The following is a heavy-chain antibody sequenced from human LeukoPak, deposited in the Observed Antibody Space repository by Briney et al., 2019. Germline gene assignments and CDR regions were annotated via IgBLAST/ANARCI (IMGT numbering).Heavy chain of an antibody. D-gene: IGHD3-3*01. CDR1: GFTFSSYS. CDR2: ISSSSSYI. Sequence: GSLRLSCAASGFTFSSYSMNWVRQAPGKGLEWVSSISSSSSYIYYADSVKGRFTISRDNAKNSLYLQMNSLRAEDTAVYYCAREVGFWSGQTKYYYYYMDVWGKGTTVTVSS. J-gene: IGHJ6*03. CDR3: AREVGFWSGQTKYYYYYMDV. V-gene: IGHV3-21*01.